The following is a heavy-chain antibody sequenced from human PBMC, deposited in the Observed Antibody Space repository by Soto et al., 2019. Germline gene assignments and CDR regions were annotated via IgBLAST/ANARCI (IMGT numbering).Heavy chain of an antibody. CDR3: ARDNDRLQLGGNYYYRLDV. J-gene: IGHJ6*02. CDR1: GGTFSSSA. V-gene: IGHV1-69*12. Sequence: QVQLVQSGAEMKEPGSSVKVSCKTSGGTFSSSAISWLRQAPGQGLEWMGGIIPLFRTPDYAQTFQGRGTSAAEESTSTAYMELSSLRSEDTAVYYCARDNDRLQLGGNYYYRLDVWGQGTTITVSS. D-gene: IGHD4-4*01. CDR2: IIPLFRTP.